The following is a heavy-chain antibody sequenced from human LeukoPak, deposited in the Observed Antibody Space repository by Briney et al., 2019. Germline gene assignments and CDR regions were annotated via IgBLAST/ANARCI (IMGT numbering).Heavy chain of an antibody. Sequence: SETLSLTCTVSGGSISTYYWSWIRQPPGKGLEWIGYVYYSGTTNYKYKSSLKSRVTISVDTSKNQFSLRLSSVTAADTAVYYCARETFHAGYSYGYFDYWGQGTLVTVSS. D-gene: IGHD5-18*01. CDR2: VYYSGTT. CDR1: GGSISTYY. CDR3: ARETFHAGYSYGYFDY. V-gene: IGHV4-59*01. J-gene: IGHJ4*02.